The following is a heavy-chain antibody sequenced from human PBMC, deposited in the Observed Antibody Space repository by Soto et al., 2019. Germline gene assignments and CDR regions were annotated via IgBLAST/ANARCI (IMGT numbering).Heavy chain of an antibody. CDR3: AVGGGLPRYY. D-gene: IGHD3-16*01. Sequence: QLQLQESGSGLVKPSQTLSLTCAVSGGSISSGGYSWSWIRQPPGKGLEWMGYNYHSGSTYYNPSIKSRATISVERSKNQFSLKLSSVTPADTAVYYCAVGGGLPRYYWGQGTLVAVSS. CDR2: NYHSGST. V-gene: IGHV4-30-2*01. CDR1: GGSISSGGYS. J-gene: IGHJ4*02.